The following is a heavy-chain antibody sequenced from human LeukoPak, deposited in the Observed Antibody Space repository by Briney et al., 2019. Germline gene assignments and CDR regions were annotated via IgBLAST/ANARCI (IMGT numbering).Heavy chain of an antibody. V-gene: IGHV1-69*13. CDR2: IIPIFGTA. Sequence: ASVKVSCKASGGTFSSYAISWVRQAPGQGLEWMGGIIPIFGTANYAQKFQGRVTITADESTSTAYMELSSLRSEDTAVYYCASDLWGVGPSLVGYYFDHWGQGTLVTVSS. D-gene: IGHD1-26*01. J-gene: IGHJ4*02. CDR1: GGTFSSYA. CDR3: ASDLWGVGPSLVGYYFDH.